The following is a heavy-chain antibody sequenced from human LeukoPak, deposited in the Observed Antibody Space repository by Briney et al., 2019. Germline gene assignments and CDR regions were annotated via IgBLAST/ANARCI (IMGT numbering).Heavy chain of an antibody. CDR1: GFTFSSYA. V-gene: IGHV3-53*01. CDR2: IYSGGST. CDR3: ARLSYYGDYEGPYYFDY. D-gene: IGHD4-17*01. Sequence: PGGSLRLSCAASGFTFSSYAMSWVRQAPGKGLEWVSVIYSGGSTYYADSVKGRFTISRDNSKNTLYLQMNSLRAEDTAVYYCARLSYYGDYEGPYYFDYWGQGTLVTVSS. J-gene: IGHJ4*02.